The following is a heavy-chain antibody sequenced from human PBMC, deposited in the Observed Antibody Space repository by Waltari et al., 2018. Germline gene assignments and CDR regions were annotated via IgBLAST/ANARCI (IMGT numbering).Heavy chain of an antibody. D-gene: IGHD6-13*01. CDR3: ARDIAAAGLFDY. J-gene: IGHJ4*02. CDR1: GGSIRSFY. CDR2: IYYSGST. Sequence: QVQLQESVPGLVTPSATLSLPCTVPGGSIRSFYWSWNRQPPGKGLEWIGYIYYSGSTNYNPSLKRRVTIAVDTSKNQFSLKLSSVTAADTAVYYCARDIAAAGLFDYWGQGTLVTVSS. V-gene: IGHV4-59*01.